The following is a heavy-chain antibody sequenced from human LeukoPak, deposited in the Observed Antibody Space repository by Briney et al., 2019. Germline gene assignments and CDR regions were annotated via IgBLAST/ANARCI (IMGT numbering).Heavy chain of an antibody. CDR1: GGSFSGYY. V-gene: IGHV4-34*01. CDR2: INHSVST. Sequence: SETLSLTRAFYGGSFSGYYWSWIRQPPGKGLEGIGEINHSVSTNYNPSLKSRVSISVATSKNQFSLKLSSVTAADTAVYYCARGLSIPNCSSTSCYLPFYYYYYGMDVWGQGTTVTVSS. D-gene: IGHD2-2*01. J-gene: IGHJ6*02. CDR3: ARGLSIPNCSSTSCYLPFYYYYYGMDV.